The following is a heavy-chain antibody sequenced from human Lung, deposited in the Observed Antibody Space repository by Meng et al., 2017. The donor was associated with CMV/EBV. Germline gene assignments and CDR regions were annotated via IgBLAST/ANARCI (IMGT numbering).Heavy chain of an antibody. J-gene: IGHJ4*02. CDR1: ECTFSSHW. CDR3: ARDPHFGALDH. D-gene: IGHD3-10*01. Sequence: CVVSECTFSSHWMTWVRQAQGKGLEWLDNINPNAAVRNYLDSVKGRFTISRDNSKNSLYLQMNSLRADDTAVYYCARDPHFGALDHWGQGTLVTVSS. CDR2: INPNAAVR. V-gene: IGHV3-7*01.